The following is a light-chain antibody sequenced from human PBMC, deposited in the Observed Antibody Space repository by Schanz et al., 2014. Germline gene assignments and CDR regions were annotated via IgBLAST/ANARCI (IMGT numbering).Light chain of an antibody. CDR3: SSYTSRYSLV. V-gene: IGLV2-14*03. Sequence: QSALTQPASVSGSPGQPITISCTGTSSDVGGYNYVSWYQQHPGKAPKLMIYDVSHRPSGVSNRFSGSKSGNTASLTISGLQAEDEADYYCSSYTSRYSLVFGGGTKVTVL. CDR1: SSDVGGYNY. CDR2: DVS. J-gene: IGLJ2*01.